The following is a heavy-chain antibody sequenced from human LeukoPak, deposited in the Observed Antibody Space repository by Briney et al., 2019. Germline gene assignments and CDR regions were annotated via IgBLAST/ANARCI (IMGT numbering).Heavy chain of an antibody. CDR3: ARIAFGGHIVAQDY. CDR2: ITPTGGA. D-gene: IGHD3-16*02. CDR1: CGSFSGYY. Sequence: PSETLSLTCAVYCGSFSGYYWSWIRQPPGKGLEWIGEITPTGGAKYSPPLKSRVTISVDTSKNQFSLRLRSVTAADTAMYYCARIAFGGHIVAQDYWGQGTLVSVSS. J-gene: IGHJ4*02. V-gene: IGHV4-34*01.